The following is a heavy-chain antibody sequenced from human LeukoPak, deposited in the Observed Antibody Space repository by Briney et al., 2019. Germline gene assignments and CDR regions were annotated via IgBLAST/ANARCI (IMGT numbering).Heavy chain of an antibody. CDR3: ARTTGVSTYYYYYGMDV. Sequence: GASVKVSCKASGYTFTSYDINWVRQATGQGLEWMGWMNPNSGNTGYAQKFQGRVTMTRNTSISTAYMELSSLRSEDTAVYYCARTTGVSTYYYYYGMDVWGQGTTVTVSS. J-gene: IGHJ6*02. D-gene: IGHD7-27*01. CDR2: MNPNSGNT. CDR1: GYTFTSYD. V-gene: IGHV1-8*01.